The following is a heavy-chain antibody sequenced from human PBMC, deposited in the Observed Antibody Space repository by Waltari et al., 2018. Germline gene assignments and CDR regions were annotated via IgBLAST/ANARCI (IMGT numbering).Heavy chain of an antibody. J-gene: IGHJ4*02. CDR3: SRQVLGYCTSAACRRLES. Sequence: QVQLLESGPGLVKSSETLSLTCDVSGYAVNSGFYWGWIRQAPGAGLGWVATVYHDGTTFYNPSLKSRLSVSMDTSKNQISLTLKSVTAADTAVYHCSRQVLGYCTSAACRRLESWGQGTLVTVSS. CDR1: GYAVNSGFY. D-gene: IGHD2-2*03. V-gene: IGHV4-38-2*01. CDR2: VYHDGTT.